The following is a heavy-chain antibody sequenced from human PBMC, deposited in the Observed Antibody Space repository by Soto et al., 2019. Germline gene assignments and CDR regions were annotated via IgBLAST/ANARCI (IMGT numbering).Heavy chain of an antibody. Sequence: GGSLRLSCAASGFTLSTFGMNWVRQAPGKGLEWVANISSGGSTMYYADSVKGRFTISRDNAKNSLSLQMNSLTDEDTAVYYCARDEDRTSHLNWIDPWGQGVMVTVSS. CDR3: ARDEDRTSHLNWIDP. V-gene: IGHV3-48*02. D-gene: IGHD2-15*01. CDR1: GFTLSTFG. J-gene: IGHJ5*02. CDR2: ISSGGSTM.